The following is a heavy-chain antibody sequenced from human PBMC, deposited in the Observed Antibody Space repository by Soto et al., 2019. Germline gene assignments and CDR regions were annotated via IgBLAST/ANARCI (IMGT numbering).Heavy chain of an antibody. CDR1: GGSISSGGYY. CDR2: IYYSGST. D-gene: IGHD6-13*01. J-gene: IGHJ3*02. V-gene: IGHV4-31*03. Sequence: SETLSLTCTVSGGSISSGGYYWSWIRQHPGKGLEWIGYIYYSGSTYYNPSLKSRVTISVDTSKNQFSLKLSSVTAADTAVYYCARVRLAAASNLPDAFDIWGQATMRTVSS. CDR3: ARVRLAAASNLPDAFDI.